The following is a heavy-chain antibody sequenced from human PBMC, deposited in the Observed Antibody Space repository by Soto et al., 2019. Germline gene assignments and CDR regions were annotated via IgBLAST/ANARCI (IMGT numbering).Heavy chain of an antibody. CDR1: GFTFSSYA. D-gene: IGHD3-22*01. J-gene: IGHJ4*02. V-gene: IGHV3-30-3*01. Sequence: GRSLRLSCAASGFTFSSYAMHWVRQAPGKGLEWVAVISYDGSNKYYADSVKGRFTISRDNSKNTLYLQMNSLRAEDTAVYYCARSWYYYDSSGPYYWGQGTLVTVSS. CDR3: ARSWYYYDSSGPYY. CDR2: ISYDGSNK.